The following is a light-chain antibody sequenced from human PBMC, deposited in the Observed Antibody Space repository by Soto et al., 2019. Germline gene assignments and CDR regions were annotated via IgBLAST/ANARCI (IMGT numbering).Light chain of an antibody. Sequence: QSVLTQPASVSGSPGQSIAISCTGTSSDVGGYNYVSWYQHHPGKAPKLMIYDVSNRPSGVSNRFSGSKSGNTASLTISGLQAEDEADYYSSSYTSSSTYVFGTGTKLTVL. J-gene: IGLJ1*01. V-gene: IGLV2-14*03. CDR1: SSDVGGYNY. CDR2: DVS. CDR3: SSYTSSSTYV.